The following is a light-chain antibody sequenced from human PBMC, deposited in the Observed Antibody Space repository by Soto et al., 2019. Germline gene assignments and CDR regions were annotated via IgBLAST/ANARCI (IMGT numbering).Light chain of an antibody. CDR1: QTISSW. CDR2: KAS. Sequence: DIQMTQSPSTLSGSVGDRVTITCRASQTISSWLAWYQQKPGKAPKLLIYKASTLKSGVPSRFSGSGSGTEFTLTISSLQPDDFATYCCQHYNSYLYTFGQGTK. V-gene: IGKV1-5*03. J-gene: IGKJ2*01. CDR3: QHYNSYLYT.